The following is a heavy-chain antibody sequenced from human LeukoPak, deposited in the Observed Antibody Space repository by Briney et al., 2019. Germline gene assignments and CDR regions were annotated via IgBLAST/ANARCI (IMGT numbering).Heavy chain of an antibody. CDR3: ARDQDDYDSRGEYFQR. CDR2: INPSGGST. V-gene: IGHV1-46*01. CDR1: GYTFTSYY. Sequence: ASVKVSCKASGYTFTSYYMHWVRQAPGQGLEWMGIINPSGGSTSYAQKFQGRVTMTRDTSTSTVYMELSSLRSEDTAVYYCARDQDDYDSRGEYFQRWGQGTLVTVSS. D-gene: IGHD3-22*01. J-gene: IGHJ1*01.